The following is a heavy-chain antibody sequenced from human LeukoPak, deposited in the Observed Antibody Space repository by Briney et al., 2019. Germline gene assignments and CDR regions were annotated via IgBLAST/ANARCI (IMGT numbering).Heavy chain of an antibody. CDR2: INSSSSYT. J-gene: IGHJ4*02. CDR3: AREADSGIAAAGIDY. CDR1: GFTFSDYY. D-gene: IGHD6-13*01. V-gene: IGHV3-11*05. Sequence: GGSLRLSCAASGFTFSDYYMSWIRQAPGKGLEWVSYINSSSSYTNYADSVKGRFTISRDNAKNSLYLQMNSLRAEDTAVYYCAREADSGIAAAGIDYWGQGTLVTVS.